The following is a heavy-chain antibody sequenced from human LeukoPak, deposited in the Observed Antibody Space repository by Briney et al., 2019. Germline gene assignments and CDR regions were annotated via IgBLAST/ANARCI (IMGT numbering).Heavy chain of an antibody. J-gene: IGHJ4*02. CDR1: GGSISSSSYY. CDR3: TSEISSASNY. V-gene: IGHV4-39*01. D-gene: IGHD6-6*01. Sequence: KPSETLSLTCTVSGGSISSSSYYWGWIRQPPGEGLEWIGSIYYTGSTYYSPSLKSRVTISADTSKNEFSLKLSFVTAADTAVYYCTSEISSASNYWGQGTLVTVSS. CDR2: IYYTGST.